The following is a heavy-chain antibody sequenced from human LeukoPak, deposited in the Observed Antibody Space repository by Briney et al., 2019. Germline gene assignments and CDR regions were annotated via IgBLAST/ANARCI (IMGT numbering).Heavy chain of an antibody. CDR1: RFNFSSNW. D-gene: IGHD6-13*01. V-gene: IGHV3-7*01. CDR2: IKQDGSEK. CDR3: RYSSIDFDC. Sequence: GGSLRLSCAASRFNFSSNWMSWVRQAPGQGLEWVANIKQDGSEKYYVDSVKGRFTISRDNAKNSLYLQMNSLRAEDTAVYYRRYSSIDFDCWGQGTLVTVSS. J-gene: IGHJ4*02.